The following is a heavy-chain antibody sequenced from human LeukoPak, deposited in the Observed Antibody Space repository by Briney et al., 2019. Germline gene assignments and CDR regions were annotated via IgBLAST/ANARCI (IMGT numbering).Heavy chain of an antibody. V-gene: IGHV3-9*01. J-gene: IGHJ5*02. CDR3: AKDMGYCSSTSCSSWFVP. D-gene: IGHD2-2*01. CDR1: GFTFDDYA. CDR2: ISWNSGSI. Sequence: GGSLRLSCAASGFTFDDYAMHWVRQAPGKGLEWVSGISWNSGSIGYADSVKGRFTISRDNAKNSLYLQMNSLRAEDTALYYCAKDMGYCSSTSCSSWFVPWGQGTLVTVSS.